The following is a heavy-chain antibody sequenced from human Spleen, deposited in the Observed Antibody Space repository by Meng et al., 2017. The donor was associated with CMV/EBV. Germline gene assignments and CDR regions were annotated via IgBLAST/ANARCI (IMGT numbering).Heavy chain of an antibody. CDR3: ARGRVYSSGWFYFDY. CDR1: GFTFSSYW. CDR2: INSDGSST. V-gene: IGHV3-74*01. Sequence: GGSLRLSCAASGFTFSSYWMHWVRQAPGKGLVWVSRINSDGSSTSYADSVKGRFTISRDNAKNTLYVQMNSLTAEDTAVYYCARGRVYSSGWFYFDYWGQGTPVTVSS. D-gene: IGHD6-19*01. J-gene: IGHJ4*02.